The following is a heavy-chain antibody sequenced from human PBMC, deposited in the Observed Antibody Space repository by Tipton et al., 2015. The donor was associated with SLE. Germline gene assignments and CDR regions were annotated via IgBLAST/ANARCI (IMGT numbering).Heavy chain of an antibody. CDR1: GGSIRSYY. D-gene: IGHD3-3*01. Sequence: TLSLTCTVSGGSIRSYYWSWIRLTPGKGLEWIGDIYYRGSPYYRESTTYNPSLESRATISVDTSKNQFSLKLTSVTAADTAVYYCAGGVEGGVYNYYYYMDVWGKGTTVTVSS. CDR2: IYYRGSPYYREST. J-gene: IGHJ6*03. CDR3: AGGVEGGVYNYYYYMDV. V-gene: IGHV4-59*01.